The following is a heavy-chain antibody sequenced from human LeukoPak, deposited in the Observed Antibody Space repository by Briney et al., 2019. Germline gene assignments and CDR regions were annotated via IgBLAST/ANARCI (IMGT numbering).Heavy chain of an antibody. CDR2: MTLDSGRI. V-gene: IGHV3-9*01. CDR3: VKDMEPGGSGR. D-gene: IGHD1-26*01. CDR1: GFTFDKYG. Sequence: GGSLRLSCEVSGFTFDKYGMHWVRQVPGKGLEWVSGMTLDSGRIGYADSVKGRFTISRDKAKNSVLLQMNSVRTEDTALYYCVKDMEPGGSGRWGPGTLVTVSS. J-gene: IGHJ4*02.